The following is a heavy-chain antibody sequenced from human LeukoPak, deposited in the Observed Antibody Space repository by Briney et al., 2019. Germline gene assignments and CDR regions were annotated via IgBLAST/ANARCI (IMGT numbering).Heavy chain of an antibody. V-gene: IGHV3-43*01. CDR2: ISWDGGST. CDR3: AKALVGAALYYYYGMDV. J-gene: IGHJ6*02. CDR1: GFTFDDYT. D-gene: IGHD6-13*01. Sequence: GGSLRLSCAASGFTFDDYTMHWVRQAPGKGLEWVSLISWDGGSTYYADSVKGRFTISRDNSKNSLYLQMNSLRTEDTALYYCAKALVGAALYYYYGMDVWGQGTTVTVSS.